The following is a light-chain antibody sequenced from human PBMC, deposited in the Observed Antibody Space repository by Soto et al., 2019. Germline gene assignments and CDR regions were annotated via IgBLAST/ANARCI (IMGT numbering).Light chain of an antibody. CDR3: QHYGNSPFT. J-gene: IGKJ2*01. CDR2: GAS. CDR1: QSISSRF. Sequence: EIVLTQSPGTLSLSPGETAILSCRASQSISSRFLAWYQHKVGQAPRLLIYGASSRATGIPDRFSGSGSGTDFTLLVTRLEPEDFAVYFCQHYGNSPFTFGQGTKLEIK. V-gene: IGKV3-20*01.